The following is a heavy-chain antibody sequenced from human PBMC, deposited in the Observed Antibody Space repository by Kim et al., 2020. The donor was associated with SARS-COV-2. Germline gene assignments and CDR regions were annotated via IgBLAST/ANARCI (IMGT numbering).Heavy chain of an antibody. Sequence: GGSLRLSCAASGFTVSSNYMSWVRQAPGKGLEWVSVIYSGGSTYYADSVKGRFTISRHNSKNTLYLQMNSLRAEDTAVYYCARGSMDTAMVTGPLLGWYFDLWGRGTLVTVSS. CDR3: ARGSMDTAMVTGPLLGWYFDL. J-gene: IGHJ2*01. V-gene: IGHV3-53*04. CDR1: GFTVSSNY. D-gene: IGHD5-18*01. CDR2: IYSGGST.